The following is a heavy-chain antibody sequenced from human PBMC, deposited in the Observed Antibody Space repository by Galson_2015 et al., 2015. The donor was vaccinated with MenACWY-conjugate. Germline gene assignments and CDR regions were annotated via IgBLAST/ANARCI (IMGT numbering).Heavy chain of an antibody. CDR3: ARGPLALTAACDY. CDR1: GYTFSKYA. J-gene: IGHJ4*01. Sequence: SVKVSCKASGYTFSKYAVNWVRQAPGQGLEWMGWISAYNGNTNYAQKLQGRVTMTTDTSTSTAYMELRSLLRDDTAVYYCARGPLALTAACDYWGQGTLVAVSS. CDR2: ISAYNGNT. D-gene: IGHD2-21*02. V-gene: IGHV1-18*01.